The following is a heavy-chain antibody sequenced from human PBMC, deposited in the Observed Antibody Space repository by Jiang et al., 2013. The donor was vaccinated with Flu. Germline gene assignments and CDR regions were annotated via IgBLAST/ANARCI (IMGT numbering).Heavy chain of an antibody. D-gene: IGHD4-23*01. Sequence: QLLESGGAVVQPGRSLRLSCAASGFTFSSYGMHWVRQAPGKGLEWVALIWYDGNHKYYADSVKGRFTISRDNSKNTLYLQMNSLRAEDTAVYYCARATNGGNPPDYWGQGTLVTVSS. V-gene: IGHV3-33*01. CDR1: GFTFSSYG. J-gene: IGHJ4*02. CDR3: ARATNGGNPPDY. CDR2: IWYDGNHK.